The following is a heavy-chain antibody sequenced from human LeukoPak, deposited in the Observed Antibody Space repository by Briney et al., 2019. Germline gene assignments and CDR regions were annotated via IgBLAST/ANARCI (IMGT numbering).Heavy chain of an antibody. J-gene: IGHJ4*02. Sequence: PSETLSLTCAISGHSSTRGYYWAWFRQSPGKGLEWIATFFQSEKSFYNASLKSRVIMSLDTSKSQFSLNLTSVTAAYTAVYYCARVLPVPYLLDSWGQGTHVTVSS. CDR1: GHSSTRGYY. CDR3: ARVLPVPYLLDS. CDR2: FFQSEKS. D-gene: IGHD2/OR15-2a*01. V-gene: IGHV4-38-2*01.